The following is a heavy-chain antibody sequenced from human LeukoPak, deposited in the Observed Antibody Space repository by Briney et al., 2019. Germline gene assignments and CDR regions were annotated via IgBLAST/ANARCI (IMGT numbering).Heavy chain of an antibody. J-gene: IGHJ4*02. CDR2: ISSSSSYI. V-gene: IGHV3-21*01. Sequence: PGGSLRLSCAASGFTFSSYGMDWVRQAPGKGLEWVSSISSSSSYIYYADSLKGRFTISRDNAKNSLFLQMNSLRVEDTAVYYCAREITMLGNYWGQGTLVTVSS. D-gene: IGHD3-22*01. CDR1: GFTFSSYG. CDR3: AREITMLGNY.